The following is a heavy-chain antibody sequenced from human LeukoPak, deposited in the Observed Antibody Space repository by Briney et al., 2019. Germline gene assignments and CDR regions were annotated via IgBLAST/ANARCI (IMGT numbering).Heavy chain of an antibody. D-gene: IGHD3-10*01. CDR2: ISGDGGST. J-gene: IGHJ4*02. CDR1: GGSISSYY. V-gene: IGHV3-43*02. Sequence: ETLSLTCTVSGGSISSYYWSWVRQAPGKGLEWVSLISGDGGSTYYADSVKGRFTISRDNSKNSLYLQMNSLRTEDTALYYCAKARYYYGSGSYYNGPDFDYWGQGTLVTVSS. CDR3: AKARYYYGSGSYYNGPDFDY.